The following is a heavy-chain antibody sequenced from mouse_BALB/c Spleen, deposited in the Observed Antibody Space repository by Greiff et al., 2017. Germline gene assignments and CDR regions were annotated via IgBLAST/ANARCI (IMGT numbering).Heavy chain of an antibody. CDR3: ARRGIRSPLDY. CDR2: IDPSDSYT. J-gene: IGHJ2*01. CDR1: GYTFTSYW. V-gene: IGHV1-69*02. D-gene: IGHD1-1*01. Sequence: QVQLQQPGAELVKPGASVKLSCKASGYTFTSYWMHWVKQRPGQGLEWIGEIDPSDSYTNYNQKFKGKATLTVDKSSSTAYMQLSSLTSEDSAVYYCARRGIRSPLDYWGQGTTLTVSS.